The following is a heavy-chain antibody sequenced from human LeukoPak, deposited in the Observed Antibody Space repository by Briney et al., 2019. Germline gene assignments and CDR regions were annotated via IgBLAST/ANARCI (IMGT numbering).Heavy chain of an antibody. CDR1: GFTFSSYA. J-gene: IGHJ6*02. CDR2: ISGSGGST. V-gene: IGHV3-23*01. CDR3: TRRDDYNYYYGMDV. D-gene: IGHD1-1*01. Sequence: GGSLRLSCAASGFTFSSYAMSWVRQAPGKGLEWVSAISGSGGSTYYADSVKGRFTISRDNSKNTLYLQMNSLKTEDTAVYYCTRRDDYNYYYGMDVWGQGTTVTVSS.